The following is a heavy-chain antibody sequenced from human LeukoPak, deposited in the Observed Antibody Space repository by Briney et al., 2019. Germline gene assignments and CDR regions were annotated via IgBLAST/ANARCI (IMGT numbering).Heavy chain of an antibody. CDR1: GYTFTGYY. V-gene: IGHV1-2*02. CDR2: INPSSGGT. J-gene: IGHJ5*02. Sequence: ASVKVSCKASGYTFTGYYMHWVRQAPGQGLEWMGWINPSSGGTNYAQKFQGRVTMTRDTSISTAYMELCRLRSDETAVYYCARDLVGYCSSTSCSPRPQNWFDPWGQGTLATVSS. D-gene: IGHD2-2*01. CDR3: ARDLVGYCSSTSCSPRPQNWFDP.